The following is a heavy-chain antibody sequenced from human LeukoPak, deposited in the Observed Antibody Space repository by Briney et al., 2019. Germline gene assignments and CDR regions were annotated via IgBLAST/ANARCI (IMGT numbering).Heavy chain of an antibody. D-gene: IGHD3-16*02. CDR2: INHSGST. V-gene: IGHV4-34*01. CDR3: ASSYDYVWGSYRPPYFDY. Sequence: SETLSLTCAVYGGSFSGYYWSWIRQPPGKGLEWIGEINHSGSTNYNPSLKSRVTISVDTSKNQFSLKLSSVTAADTAVYYCASSYDYVWGSYRPPYFDYWGQRTLVTVSS. J-gene: IGHJ4*02. CDR1: GGSFSGYY.